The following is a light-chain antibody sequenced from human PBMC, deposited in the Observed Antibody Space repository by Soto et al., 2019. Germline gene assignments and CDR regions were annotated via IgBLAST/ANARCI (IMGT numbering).Light chain of an antibody. Sequence: ESVLTQSRGTLSLSPGERATLSCRASQSVSSSYLAWYQQKPGQAPRLVIYGASNRATGIPDRFSGSGSGTEFTLTISSLQPVDFATYYCQTYDSYSLTFGQATTVDIK. V-gene: IGKV3-20*01. CDR1: QSVSSSY. J-gene: IGKJ1*01. CDR2: GAS. CDR3: QTYDSYSLT.